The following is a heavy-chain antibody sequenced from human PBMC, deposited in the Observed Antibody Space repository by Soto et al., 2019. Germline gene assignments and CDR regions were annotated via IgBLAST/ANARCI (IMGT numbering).Heavy chain of an antibody. D-gene: IGHD2-21*02. CDR2: ISGGGGNT. CDR3: ATGFIVVVTFLRPDDAFDV. CDR1: GFTFGNYG. V-gene: IGHV3-23*01. Sequence: DVQLLESGGGLVQPGGSLRLSCATSGFTFGNYGMNWVRQAPGKGLEWVSGISGGGGNTYYADSVKGRFTISRDPSKNTVFLEMHSLRAEDTAVYYCATGFIVVVTFLRPDDAFDVWGQGTLVPVSS. J-gene: IGHJ3*01.